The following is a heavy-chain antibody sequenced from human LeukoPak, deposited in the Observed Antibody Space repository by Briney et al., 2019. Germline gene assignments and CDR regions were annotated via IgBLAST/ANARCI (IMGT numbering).Heavy chain of an antibody. CDR3: ARDGIMVYASYYYYYMDG. J-gene: IGHJ6*03. D-gene: IGHD2-8*01. Sequence: SETLSLTCTVSGGSISSSSYYWGWIRQPPGKGLEWIGSIYYSGSTYYNPSLKSRVTISVDTSKNQFSLKLSSVTAADTAVYYCARDGIMVYASYYYYYMDGWGKVTTVTVSS. CDR1: GGSISSSSYY. CDR2: IYYSGST. V-gene: IGHV4-39*07.